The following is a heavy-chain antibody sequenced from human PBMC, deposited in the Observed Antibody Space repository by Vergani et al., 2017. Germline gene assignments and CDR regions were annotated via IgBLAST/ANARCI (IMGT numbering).Heavy chain of an antibody. V-gene: IGHV1-46*01. J-gene: IGHJ4*02. D-gene: IGHD6-13*01. Sequence: QVQLVQSGAEVKKPGASVKVSCKASGYTFTSYGISWVRQAPGQGLEWMGIINPSGGSTSYAQKFQGRVTMTRDTSTSTVYMELSSLRSEDTAVYYCARDLAAARFDYWGQGTLVTVSS. CDR1: GYTFTSYG. CDR2: INPSGGST. CDR3: ARDLAAARFDY.